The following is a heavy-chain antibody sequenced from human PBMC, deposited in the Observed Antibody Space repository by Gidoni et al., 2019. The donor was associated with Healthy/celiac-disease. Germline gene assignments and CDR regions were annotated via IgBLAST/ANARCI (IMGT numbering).Heavy chain of an antibody. J-gene: IGHJ6*02. CDR2: ISYDGSNK. CDR1: GFTASSYA. V-gene: IGHV3-30*04. Sequence: QVQLVESGGGVVQPGRSLRLSCAASGFTASSYAMHWVRQAPGKGLEWVAVISYDGSNKYYADSVKGRFTISRDNSKNTLYLQMNSLRAEDTAVYYCARVKRGSSWYEYYYYGMDVWGQGTTVTVSS. D-gene: IGHD6-13*01. CDR3: ARVKRGSSWYEYYYYGMDV.